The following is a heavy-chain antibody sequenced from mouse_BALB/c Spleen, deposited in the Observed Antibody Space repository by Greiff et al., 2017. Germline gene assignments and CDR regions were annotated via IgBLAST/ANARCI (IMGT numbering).Heavy chain of an antibody. Sequence: VQLQQSGAELARPGASVKLSCKASGYTFTSYWMQWVKQRPGQGLEWIGAIYPGDGDTRYTQKFKGKATLTADKSSSTAYMQLSSLASEDSAVYYCARSRGAMDYWGQGTSVTVSS. CDR3: ARSRGAMDY. CDR1: GYTFTSYW. CDR2: IYPGDGDT. J-gene: IGHJ4*01. V-gene: IGHV1-87*01.